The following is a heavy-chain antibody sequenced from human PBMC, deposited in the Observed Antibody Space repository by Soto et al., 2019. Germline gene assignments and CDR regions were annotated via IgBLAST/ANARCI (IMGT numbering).Heavy chain of an antibody. CDR1: GYTFTSYG. D-gene: IGHD2-8*01. J-gene: IGHJ4*02. CDR2: ISAYNGNT. Sequence: ASVKVSCKASGYTFTSYGISWVRQAPGQGLGWMGWISAYNGNTNYAQKLQGRVTMTTDTSTSTAYMELRSLRSDDTAVYYCARVGYCTNGVCWGPLFDYWGQGTLVTVSS. V-gene: IGHV1-18*04. CDR3: ARVGYCTNGVCWGPLFDY.